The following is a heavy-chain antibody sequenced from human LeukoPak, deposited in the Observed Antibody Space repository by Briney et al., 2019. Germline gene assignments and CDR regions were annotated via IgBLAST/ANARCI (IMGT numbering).Heavy chain of an antibody. CDR2: INPNSGDT. V-gene: IGHV1-2*06. J-gene: IGHJ4*02. D-gene: IGHD2-21*02. Sequence: ASVKVSCKPSGYTFTGYYVHYVRQAPGQGLEWMGRINPNSGDTNYAQHFQDRVTMTRDTSITTAYMDLSRLTSDDTAVYYCARDYCGGDCFPDYWGQGTLVTVSS. CDR3: ARDYCGGDCFPDY. CDR1: GYTFTGYY.